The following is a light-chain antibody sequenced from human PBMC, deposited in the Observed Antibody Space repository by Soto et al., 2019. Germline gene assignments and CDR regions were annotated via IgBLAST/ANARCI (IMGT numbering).Light chain of an antibody. CDR1: TGAGTSGNY. CDR2: TTN. CDR3: LLYYGGAQLV. V-gene: IGLV7-43*01. Sequence: QAVVTQEPSLTVSPGGTVTLTCASSTGAGTSGNYPSWFQQKPGQTPRTLIYTTNSRHSWTPARFSGSLLGDKAALTLSGVQPEDEAGYYCLLYYGGAQLVFGGGTKLTVL. J-gene: IGLJ3*02.